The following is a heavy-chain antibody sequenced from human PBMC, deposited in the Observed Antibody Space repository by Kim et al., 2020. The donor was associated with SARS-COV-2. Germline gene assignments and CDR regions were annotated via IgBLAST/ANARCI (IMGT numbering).Heavy chain of an antibody. CDR3: AFLTGYLLSSN. D-gene: IGHD3-9*01. J-gene: IGHJ4*02. Sequence: SVKVSCKASGGTFSSYAISWVRQAPGQGLEWMGRIIPILGIANYAQKFQGRVTITADKSTSTAYMELSSLRSEDTAVYYCAFLTGYLLSSNWGQGTLVTVSS. CDR1: GGTFSSYA. V-gene: IGHV1-69*04. CDR2: IIPILGIA.